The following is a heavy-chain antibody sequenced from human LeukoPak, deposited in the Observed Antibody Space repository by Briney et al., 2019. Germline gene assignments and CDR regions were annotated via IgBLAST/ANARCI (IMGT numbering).Heavy chain of an antibody. J-gene: IGHJ6*02. CDR1: GFIFSNYA. CDR3: ARSPRWVLPYYYYGMDV. CDR2: IDSTGAYT. D-gene: IGHD1-26*01. Sequence: GGSLRLSCAASGFIFSNYAMSWVRQAPGKGLEWVSAIDSTGAYTWYADSVKGRFTISKDSSKTILYLQMNSLRAEDTAVYYCARSPRWVLPYYYYGMDVWGQGTTVTVSS. V-gene: IGHV3-23*01.